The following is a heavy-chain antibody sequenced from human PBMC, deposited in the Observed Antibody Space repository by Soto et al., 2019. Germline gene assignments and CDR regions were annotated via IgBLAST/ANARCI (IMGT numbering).Heavy chain of an antibody. Sequence: QVQLVQSGAEVKKPGSSVKVSCKASGGTFSSYTISWVRQAPVQGREWMGRIIPILGIANYAQKFQGRVTITADKSTSTAYMELSSLRSEDTAVYYCARGGYCSGGSCPFDYWGQGTLVTVSS. D-gene: IGHD2-15*01. CDR2: IIPILGIA. J-gene: IGHJ4*02. CDR3: ARGGYCSGGSCPFDY. V-gene: IGHV1-69*02. CDR1: GGTFSSYT.